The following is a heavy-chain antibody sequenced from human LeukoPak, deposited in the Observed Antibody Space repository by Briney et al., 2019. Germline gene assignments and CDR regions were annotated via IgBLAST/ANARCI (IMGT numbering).Heavy chain of an antibody. CDR3: ARDQEDTAMVLDY. D-gene: IGHD5-18*01. J-gene: IGHJ4*02. V-gene: IGHV3-11*01. Sequence: GGSLRLSCAASGFTFSDYYMSWIRQAPGKGLEWVSYISSSGSTIYYADSVKGRFTISRDNAKNSLHLQMNSLRAEDTAVYYCARDQEDTAMVLDYWGQGTLVTVSS. CDR2: ISSSGSTI. CDR1: GFTFSDYY.